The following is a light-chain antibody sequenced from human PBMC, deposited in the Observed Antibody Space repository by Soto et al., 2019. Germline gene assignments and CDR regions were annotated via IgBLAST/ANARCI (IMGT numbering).Light chain of an antibody. CDR2: ATS. CDR1: RSADTD. J-gene: IGKJ1*01. CDR3: HQYYARHPWT. V-gene: IGKV3-15*01. Sequence: ERVMTQSPATLSVSTGDSAPLPCRSSRSADTDLAWYQQKPAQAPPILFCATSARATGFPDRFRGSRSRTDFTLTISILHTEHSATYYCHQYYARHPWTFGQGTNVYIK.